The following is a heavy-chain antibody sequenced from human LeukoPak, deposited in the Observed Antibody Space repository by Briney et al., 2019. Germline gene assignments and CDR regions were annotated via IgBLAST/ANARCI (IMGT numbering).Heavy chain of an antibody. J-gene: IGHJ3*02. Sequence: ASVKVSCKASGYIFTDYYMHWVRQAPGQGLEWMGWINPNSGGTNYAQKFQGRVAMTRDTSISTAYMELGRLRSDDTAVYYCASGFMGYDRSGYYDDAFDIWGQGTMVTVSS. CDR3: ASGFMGYDRSGYYDDAFDI. CDR2: INPNSGGT. D-gene: IGHD3-22*01. CDR1: GYIFTDYY. V-gene: IGHV1-2*02.